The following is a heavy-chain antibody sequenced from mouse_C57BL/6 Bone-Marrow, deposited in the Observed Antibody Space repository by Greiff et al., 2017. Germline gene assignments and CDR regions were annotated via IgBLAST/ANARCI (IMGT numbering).Heavy chain of an antibody. Sequence: EVQLVESGAELVRPGASVKLSCTASGFNIKDDYMHWVKQRPEQGLEWIGWIDPENGDTEYASKFQGKATITADTSSNTAYLQLSSLTSEDTAVYYCTPIYYGYAWFAYWGQGTLVTVSA. V-gene: IGHV14-4*01. D-gene: IGHD2-2*01. J-gene: IGHJ3*01. CDR1: GFNIKDDY. CDR2: IDPENGDT. CDR3: TPIYYGYAWFAY.